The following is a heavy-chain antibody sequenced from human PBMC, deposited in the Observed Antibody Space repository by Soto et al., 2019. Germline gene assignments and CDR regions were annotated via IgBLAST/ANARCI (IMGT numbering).Heavy chain of an antibody. CDR2: TRGSGGDT. Sequence: EVQLLESGGGLVQPGGSLRLSCAASGFTFSFCAMNWVRQAPGKGLEWDSSTRGSGGDTYYADSVRGRFTISRDNSKNTLYLQMNSLRVEDTAVYYCVKGHSHSYYYFDYWGQGTLVTVSS. J-gene: IGHJ4*02. D-gene: IGHD1-26*01. CDR1: GFTFSFCA. V-gene: IGHV3-23*01. CDR3: VKGHSHSYYYFDY.